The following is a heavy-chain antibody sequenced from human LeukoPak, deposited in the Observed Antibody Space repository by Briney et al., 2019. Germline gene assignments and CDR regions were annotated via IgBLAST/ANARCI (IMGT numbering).Heavy chain of an antibody. V-gene: IGHV3-15*01. D-gene: IGHD6-13*01. Sequence: GGSLRLSCAASGFTFSNAWMSWVRQAPGKGLEWVGRIKSKTDGGTTDYAAPVKGRFTISRDDSKNTLYLQMNSLKTEDTAVYHCTTAGYPIRYYYYMDVWGKGTTVTVSS. J-gene: IGHJ6*03. CDR3: TTAGYPIRYYYYMDV. CDR2: IKSKTDGGTT. CDR1: GFTFSNAW.